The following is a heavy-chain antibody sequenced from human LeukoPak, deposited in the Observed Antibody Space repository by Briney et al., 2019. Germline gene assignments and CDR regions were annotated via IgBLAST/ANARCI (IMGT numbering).Heavy chain of an antibody. CDR3: AKTPQNYYYMDV. Sequence: GGSLRLSCAASGFTFSSYGMHWVRQAPGKGLEWVAVIWYDGSNKYYADSVKGRFTISRDNSKNTLYLQMNSLRAEDTAVYYCAKTPQNYYYMDVWGKGTTVTVSS. J-gene: IGHJ6*03. V-gene: IGHV3-33*06. CDR2: IWYDGSNK. CDR1: GFTFSSYG.